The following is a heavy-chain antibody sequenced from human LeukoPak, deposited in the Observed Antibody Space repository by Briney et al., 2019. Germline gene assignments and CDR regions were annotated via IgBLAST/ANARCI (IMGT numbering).Heavy chain of an antibody. Sequence: GGSLRLSCAASGFTFSSYSMNWVRQAPGEGLEWVSSISSSSSYIYYADSVKGRFTISRDNAKNSLYLQMNSLRAEDTAVYYCARITSGAFDIWGQGTMVTVSS. CDR2: ISSSSSYI. CDR3: ARITSGAFDI. J-gene: IGHJ3*02. CDR1: GFTFSSYS. V-gene: IGHV3-21*01.